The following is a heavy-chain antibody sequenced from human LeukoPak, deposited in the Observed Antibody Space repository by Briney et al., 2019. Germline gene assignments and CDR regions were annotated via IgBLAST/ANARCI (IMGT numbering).Heavy chain of an antibody. CDR1: GGSISSYY. CDR3: ARDIVVVTSGAFDI. V-gene: IGHV4-59*01. Sequence: SETLSLTCTVSGGSISSYYWSWIRQPPGKGLEWIGYIYYSGSTNYNPSLKSRVTISVDTSKNQFSLKLSSVTAADTAVYYCARDIVVVTSGAFDIWGQGTMVTVSS. CDR2: IYYSGST. J-gene: IGHJ3*02. D-gene: IGHD2-21*02.